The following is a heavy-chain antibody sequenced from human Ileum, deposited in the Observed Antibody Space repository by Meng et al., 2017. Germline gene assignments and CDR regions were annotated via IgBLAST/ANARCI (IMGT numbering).Heavy chain of an antibody. J-gene: IGHJ4*02. Sequence: VQRQESGPGLVRPSETLSLPCTGSCGSVSSSWSWIRQPPGKGLEWIGHIYYSGNTNYNPSLKSRVTISVDTSKNQFSLKLSSVTAADTAVYFCARDRRDSSGWFYFDYWAQGTLVTVSS. CDR3: ARDRRDSSGWFYFDY. D-gene: IGHD6-19*01. CDR1: CGSVSSS. CDR2: IYYSGNT. V-gene: IGHV4-59*02.